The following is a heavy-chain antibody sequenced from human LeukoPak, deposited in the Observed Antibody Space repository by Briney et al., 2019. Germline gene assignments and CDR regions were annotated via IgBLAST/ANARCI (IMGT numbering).Heavy chain of an antibody. V-gene: IGHV1-69*05. CDR2: IIPIFGTA. Sequence: PVKVSCKASGGTFSSYAISWVRQAPGQGLEWMGGIIPIFGTANYAQKFQGRVTITTDESTSTAYMELSSLRSEDTAVYYCARATIFGVGLFSPHWFDPWGQGTLVTVSS. J-gene: IGHJ5*02. CDR3: ARATIFGVGLFSPHWFDP. CDR1: GGTFSSYA. D-gene: IGHD3-3*01.